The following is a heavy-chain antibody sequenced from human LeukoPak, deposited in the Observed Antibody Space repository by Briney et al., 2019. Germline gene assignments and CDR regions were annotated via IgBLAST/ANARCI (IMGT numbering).Heavy chain of an antibody. J-gene: IGHJ4*02. CDR3: ARVRGIAAAGSGAEFDY. Sequence: SVKVSCKASGYTFTSYDINWVRQATGQGLEWMGWINPNSGGTNYAQKFQGRVTMTRDTSISTAYMELSRLRSDDTAVYYCARVRGIAAAGSGAEFDYWGQGTLVTVSS. V-gene: IGHV1-2*02. CDR1: GYTFTSYD. CDR2: INPNSGGT. D-gene: IGHD6-13*01.